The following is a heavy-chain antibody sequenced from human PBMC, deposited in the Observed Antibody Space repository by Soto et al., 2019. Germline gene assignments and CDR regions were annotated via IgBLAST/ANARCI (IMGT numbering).Heavy chain of an antibody. D-gene: IGHD3-10*01. Sequence: QVQLVQSGAEVKKPGSSVKVSCKASGGTFSSYTISWVRQAPGQGLEWMGRIIPILGIANYAQKFQGRVTITADKSTSTAYMELSSLRSEDTAVYYCARENYGFGDSYYDMDVWGKGTTVTVSS. CDR3: ARENYGFGDSYYDMDV. CDR2: IIPILGIA. CDR1: GGTFSSYT. J-gene: IGHJ6*03. V-gene: IGHV1-69*08.